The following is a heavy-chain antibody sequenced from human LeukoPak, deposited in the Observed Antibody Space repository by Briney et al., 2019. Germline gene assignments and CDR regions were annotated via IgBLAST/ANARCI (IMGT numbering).Heavy chain of an antibody. CDR2: IIPIFGTA. J-gene: IGHJ6*03. Sequence: SVKVSCKASGGTFSSYAISWVRQAPGQGLEWMGGIIPIFGTANYAQKFQGRVTITADESTSTAYMELSSLRSEDTAVYYCASYTRYCSGGSCLPGPDPKYYYYYMDVWGKGTTVTISS. CDR3: ASYTRYCSGGSCLPGPDPKYYYYYMDV. D-gene: IGHD2-15*01. V-gene: IGHV1-69*13. CDR1: GGTFSSYA.